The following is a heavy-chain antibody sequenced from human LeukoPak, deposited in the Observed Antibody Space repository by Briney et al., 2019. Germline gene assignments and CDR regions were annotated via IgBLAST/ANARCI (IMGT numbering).Heavy chain of an antibody. Sequence: NPSETLSLTCAVYGGSFSGYYWSWIRQPPGKGLECIVEINHSGSTNYNPSLKSRVTISVDTSKNQFSLKLSSVTAADTAVYYCARGGRRGSGLKRVFDYWGQGTLVTVSS. V-gene: IGHV4-34*01. CDR3: ARGGRRGSGLKRVFDY. CDR1: GGSFSGYY. J-gene: IGHJ4*02. CDR2: INHSGST. D-gene: IGHD1-26*01.